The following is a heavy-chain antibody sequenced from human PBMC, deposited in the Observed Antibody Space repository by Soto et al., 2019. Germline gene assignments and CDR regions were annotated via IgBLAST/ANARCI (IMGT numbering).Heavy chain of an antibody. V-gene: IGHV2-5*02. CDR2: IYWDDDK. CDR1: GFSLSSTRMA. J-gene: IGHJ4*02. Sequence: QITLKASGPTLVKPTQTLTLTCTFSGFSLSSTRMAVGWIRQPPGKALEWLALIYWDDDKRYSPFLKSRLTITMDTSKNQVVLTMSNMDPVDTARYYCAHIVVAGLGYYFDYWGQGTLVTVSS. CDR3: AHIVVAGLGYYFDY. D-gene: IGHD6-19*01.